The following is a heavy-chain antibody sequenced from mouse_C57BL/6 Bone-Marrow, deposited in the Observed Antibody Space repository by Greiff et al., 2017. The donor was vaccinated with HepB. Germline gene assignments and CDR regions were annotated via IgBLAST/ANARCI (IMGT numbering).Heavy chain of an antibody. Sequence: VQLLQSGAELVRPGTSVKMSCKASGYTFTNYWIGWAKQRPGHGLEWIGDIYPGGGYTNYNEKFKGKATLTADKSSSTAYMQFSSLTSEDSAIYYCARYGLVYFDYWGQGTTLTVSS. CDR1: GYTFTNYW. CDR3: ARYGLVYFDY. D-gene: IGHD1-1*02. CDR2: IYPGGGYT. J-gene: IGHJ2*01. V-gene: IGHV1-63*01.